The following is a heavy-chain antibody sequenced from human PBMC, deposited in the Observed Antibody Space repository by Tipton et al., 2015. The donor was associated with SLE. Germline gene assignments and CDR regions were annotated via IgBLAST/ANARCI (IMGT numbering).Heavy chain of an antibody. Sequence: TLSLTCAVYGGSFSGYYLSWIRQPPGKGLEWIGEINHSGSTNYNPSLKSRVTISVDTSKKQFSLKLSSVTAADTAVYYCASVWGPNSWYFDYWGQGTLVTVSS. CDR3: ASVWGPNSWYFDY. V-gene: IGHV4-34*01. CDR1: GGSFSGYY. J-gene: IGHJ4*02. D-gene: IGHD6-13*01. CDR2: INHSGST.